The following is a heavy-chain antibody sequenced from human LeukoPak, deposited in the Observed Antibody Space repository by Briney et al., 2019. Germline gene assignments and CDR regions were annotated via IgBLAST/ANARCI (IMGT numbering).Heavy chain of an antibody. D-gene: IGHD4-11*01. CDR3: APLDYSNYFDY. CDR2: INPNSGGT. J-gene: IGHJ4*02. Sequence: GASVKVSCKASGYTFTGYYMHWGRQAPGQGLQWMGWINPNSGGTNYAQKFQGRVTMTRDTSISTAYMELSRLRSDDTAVYYCAPLDYSNYFDYWGQGTLVTVSS. V-gene: IGHV1-2*02. CDR1: GYTFTGYY.